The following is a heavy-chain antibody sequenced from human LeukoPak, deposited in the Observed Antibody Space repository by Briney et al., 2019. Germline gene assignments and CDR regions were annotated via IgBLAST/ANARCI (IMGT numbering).Heavy chain of an antibody. D-gene: IGHD2-2*01. V-gene: IGHV3-48*03. CDR3: AREELVENAFDM. Sequence: GGSLRLSCSASGFTFTTYAMNWVRQAPGKGLEWVSYISGSGNSIYADSVKGRFTISRDNAKNSLYLQMNSLRAEDTAVYYCAREELVENAFDMWGQGTMVTVSS. CDR2: ISGSGNSI. J-gene: IGHJ3*02. CDR1: GFTFTTYA.